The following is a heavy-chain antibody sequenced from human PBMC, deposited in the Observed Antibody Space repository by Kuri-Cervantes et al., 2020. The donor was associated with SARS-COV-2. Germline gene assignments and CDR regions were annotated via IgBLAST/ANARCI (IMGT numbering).Heavy chain of an antibody. V-gene: IGHV3-53*01. CDR1: GFTVSSNY. Sequence: GGSLRLSCAASGFTVSSNYMSWVRQAPGKGLEWVSVIYSGGSTYYADSVKGRFTISRDNSKNTLYLQMDSLRAEDTAVYYCARERGLRGWFDPWGQGTLVTVSS. CDR2: IYSGGST. CDR3: ARERGLRGWFDP. J-gene: IGHJ5*02.